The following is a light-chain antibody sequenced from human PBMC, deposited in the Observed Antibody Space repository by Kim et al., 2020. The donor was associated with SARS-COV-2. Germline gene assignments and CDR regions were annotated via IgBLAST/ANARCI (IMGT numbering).Light chain of an antibody. V-gene: IGLV4-69*01. J-gene: IGLJ3*02. CDR2: VNIDGSH. Sequence: QLVLTQSPSASASLGASVKLTCTLSSGHSSYAIAWHQQQPEKGPRFLMKVNIDGSHNKGDGIPDRFSGSSSGAERFLSISSLQSEDEADYYCQTWGTGIRVFGGGTQLTVL. CDR1: SGHSSYA. CDR3: QTWGTGIRV.